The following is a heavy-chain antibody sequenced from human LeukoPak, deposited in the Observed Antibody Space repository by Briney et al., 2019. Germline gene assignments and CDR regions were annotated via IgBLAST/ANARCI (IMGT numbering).Heavy chain of an antibody. D-gene: IGHD2-15*01. CDR2: FDPEDGET. CDR3: ATVLLGYCSGGSCYWFDP. CDR1: GYTLTELS. Sequence: GASVKVSCKVSGYTLTELSMHWVRQAPGKGLEWMGGFDPEDGETIYAQKFQGRVTLTEDTSTDTAYMELSRLRSEDTAVYYCATVLLGYCSGGSCYWFDPWGQGTLVTVSS. V-gene: IGHV1-24*01. J-gene: IGHJ5*02.